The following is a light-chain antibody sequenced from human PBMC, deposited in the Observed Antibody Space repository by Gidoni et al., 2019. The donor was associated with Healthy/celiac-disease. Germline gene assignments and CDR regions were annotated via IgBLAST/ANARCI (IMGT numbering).Light chain of an antibody. V-gene: IGLV1-40*01. Sequence: QSVLTQPPSVSGAPGQRVTISCTGSSSNIGAGYDVHWYQQLPGTAPKLLIYGNSSRLSGVPDRFSGSKSGTSASLAITGLQAEDEADYYCQSYDSSLSVVFGGGTKLTVL. J-gene: IGLJ2*01. CDR2: GNS. CDR1: SSNIGAGYD. CDR3: QSYDSSLSVV.